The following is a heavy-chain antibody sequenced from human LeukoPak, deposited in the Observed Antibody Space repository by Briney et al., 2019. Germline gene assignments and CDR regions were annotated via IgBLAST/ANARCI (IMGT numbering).Heavy chain of an antibody. CDR3: AREYFYDSSGYSDAFDI. V-gene: IGHV3-33*01. D-gene: IGHD3-22*01. CDR1: GFAFSNYG. Sequence: PGRSLRLSCSASGFAFSNYGVHWVRQAPGKGLEWVAVIWYDGSYKYHADSVKGRFTISRDNSKNTLYLQMNSLRAEDTAVYYCAREYFYDSSGYSDAFDIWGQGTMVTVSS. CDR2: IWYDGSYK. J-gene: IGHJ3*02.